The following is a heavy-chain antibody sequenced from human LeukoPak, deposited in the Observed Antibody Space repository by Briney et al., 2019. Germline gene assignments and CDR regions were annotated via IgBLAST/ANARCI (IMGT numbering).Heavy chain of an antibody. CDR2: IDYSGST. CDR1: GGSISSYY. CDR3: ARAEFGELFYYYYMDV. Sequence: PSETLSLTCTVSGGSISSYYWSWIRQPPGKGLEWIGYIDYSGSTNYNPSLKSRVTISIDTSKNQFSLKLTSVTAADTAVYYCARAEFGELFYYYYMDVWGKGTTVTISS. J-gene: IGHJ6*03. D-gene: IGHD3-10*01. V-gene: IGHV4-59*01.